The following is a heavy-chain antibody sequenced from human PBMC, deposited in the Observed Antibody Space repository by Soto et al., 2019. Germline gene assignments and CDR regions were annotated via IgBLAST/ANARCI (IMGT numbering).Heavy chain of an antibody. D-gene: IGHD2-2*01. CDR1: KFTFSSYW. Sequence: EVQLVESGGGLVQPGGSLRLSCAASKFTFSSYWMSWVRQAPGKGLEWVASIKQDGSEKYYVDSLKGRFTISRDNAKNSLYLQMNSLRAEDTAVYYCARSDIVVVPDAMTMGDYYYYYGMDVWGQGTTVTVSS. V-gene: IGHV3-7*05. CDR3: ARSDIVVVPDAMTMGDYYYYYGMDV. J-gene: IGHJ6*02. CDR2: IKQDGSEK.